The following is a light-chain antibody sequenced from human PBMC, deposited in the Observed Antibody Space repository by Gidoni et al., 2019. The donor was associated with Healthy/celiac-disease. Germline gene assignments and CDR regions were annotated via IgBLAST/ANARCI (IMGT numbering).Light chain of an antibody. CDR3: QQSYSRT. V-gene: IGKV1-39*01. Sequence: DIQMTQSPSSLSASVGDRVTITCRASQSISSYLNWYQQKPGKAPKLLIYAASSLQSGVPSRFSGSGSGTDFTLTISSLQPEDFATYYCQQSYSRTFGQGTKVEI. CDR1: QSISSY. J-gene: IGKJ1*01. CDR2: AAS.